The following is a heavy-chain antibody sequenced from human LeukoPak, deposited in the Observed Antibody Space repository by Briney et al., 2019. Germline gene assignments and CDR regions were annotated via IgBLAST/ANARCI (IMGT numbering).Heavy chain of an antibody. V-gene: IGHV4-59*03. CDR2: IYYSGSP. D-gene: IGHD2-2*01. CDR3: AKSNRYCDTASCYEAFDI. J-gene: IGHJ3*02. CDR1: RASISIYS. Sequence: SETLSLTCTVSRASISIYSWSWIRQPPGQALEWLGYIYYSGSPNYNPSLKNRVTMSVDTSRNQFSLRVNSVTAADTAVYYCAKSNRYCDTASCYEAFDIWGQGTMVTVSS.